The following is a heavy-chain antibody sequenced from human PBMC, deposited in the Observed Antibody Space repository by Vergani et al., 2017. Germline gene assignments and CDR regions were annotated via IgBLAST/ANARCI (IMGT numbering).Heavy chain of an antibody. J-gene: IGHJ4*02. CDR1: GYTFANHP. CDR3: AGSQMATNDLVW. V-gene: IGHV1-18*04. Sequence: QAQLGQSDSEVKKPGDSVTLSCKTSGYTFANHPINWVRQAPGQGLEWMGWISPYNHKTLYSQKVEGRVTMTSDTSSSTVFLDVRRLTSDDTAIYYCAGSQMATNDLVWWGRGALVAVSS. D-gene: IGHD5-24*01. CDR2: ISPYNHKT.